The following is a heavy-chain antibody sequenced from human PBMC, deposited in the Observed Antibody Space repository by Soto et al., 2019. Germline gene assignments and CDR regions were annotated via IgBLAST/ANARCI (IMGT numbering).Heavy chain of an antibody. J-gene: IGHJ4*02. D-gene: IGHD3-3*01. CDR3: TRQYYDFWSGYSLDY. V-gene: IGHV3-73*01. CDR1: GFTFSGSA. CDR2: IRSKANSYAT. Sequence: EVQLVESGGGLVQPGGSLKLSCAASGFTFSGSAMHWVRQASGKGLEWVGRIRSKANSYATAYAASVKGRFTISRDDSKNTAYLQMNSLKTEDTAVYYCTRQYYDFWSGYSLDYWGQGTLVTVSS.